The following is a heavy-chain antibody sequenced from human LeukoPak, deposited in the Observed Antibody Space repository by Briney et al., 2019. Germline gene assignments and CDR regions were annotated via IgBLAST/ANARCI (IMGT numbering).Heavy chain of an antibody. V-gene: IGHV3-30*03. CDR1: GFTFSSYG. CDR3: ARAGGHWHYVY. CDR2: ISYDGSNK. D-gene: IGHD1-7*01. Sequence: GGSLRLSCAASGFTFSSYGMHWVRQAPGKGLEWVAVISYDGSNKYYADSVKGRFTISRDNSKNTLYLQMNNLRVEDTAVYYCARAGGHWHYVYWGQGTVVTVSS. J-gene: IGHJ4*02.